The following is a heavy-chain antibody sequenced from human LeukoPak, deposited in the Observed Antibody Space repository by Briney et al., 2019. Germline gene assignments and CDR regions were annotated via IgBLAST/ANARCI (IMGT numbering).Heavy chain of an antibody. CDR2: INPNDGDT. Sequence: ASVKVSCKASGYTFTDYYMHWVRQAPGQGFEWMGWINPNDGDTNYAQKFQGRVTMTRDTSISTAHMEVSRLRSDDAAVYYCARANFLYCSSTTCLFDYWGQGTLVTVSS. D-gene: IGHD2-2*01. CDR3: ARANFLYCSSTTCLFDY. V-gene: IGHV1-2*02. J-gene: IGHJ4*02. CDR1: GYTFTDYY.